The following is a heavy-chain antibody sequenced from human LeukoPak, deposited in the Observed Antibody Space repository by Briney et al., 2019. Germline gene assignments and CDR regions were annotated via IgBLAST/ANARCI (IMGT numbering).Heavy chain of an antibody. CDR2: IPYDGSNK. CDR3: VRGAYSSSWLNFDY. J-gene: IGHJ4*02. D-gene: IGHD6-13*01. Sequence: GGSLRLSCAASGFTFSTYAMHWVRQAPGKGLEWVALIPYDGSNKYYADSVKGRFTVSRDNSKNTLYLQMNSLRAEDTAVYYCVRGAYSSSWLNFDYWGQGTLVTVSS. CDR1: GFTFSTYA. V-gene: IGHV3-30*04.